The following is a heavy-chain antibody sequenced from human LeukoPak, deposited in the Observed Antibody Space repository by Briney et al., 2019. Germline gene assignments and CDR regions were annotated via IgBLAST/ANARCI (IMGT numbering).Heavy chain of an antibody. CDR2: ISAYKGNT. Sequence: ASVKVSCKASGYSFTSYGITWVRQAPGQGLEWMGWISAYKGNTNYAQNLQGRVTMTTDTSTSTAYMELRSLRSDDTAVYYCASSFSSSWPPDPPRYWGQGTLVTVSS. V-gene: IGHV1-18*01. CDR3: ASSFSSSWPPDPPRY. D-gene: IGHD6-13*01. CDR1: GYSFTSYG. J-gene: IGHJ4*02.